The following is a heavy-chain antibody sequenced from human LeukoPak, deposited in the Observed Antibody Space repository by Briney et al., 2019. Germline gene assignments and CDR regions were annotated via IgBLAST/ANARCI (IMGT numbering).Heavy chain of an antibody. Sequence: GRSLRLSCAASGFXXSXXXXXXVXXXPXKXXEXVXXXSXXXSNKYXADSVKGRFTISRDNSKNTLYLQMNSLRAEDTAVYYCARDKGYSGYDFQMTDAFDIWGQGTMVTVSS. V-gene: IGHV3-30-3*01. J-gene: IGHJ3*02. CDR2: XSXXXSNK. CDR1: GFXXSXXX. CDR3: ARDKGYSGYDFQMTDAFDI. D-gene: IGHD5-12*01.